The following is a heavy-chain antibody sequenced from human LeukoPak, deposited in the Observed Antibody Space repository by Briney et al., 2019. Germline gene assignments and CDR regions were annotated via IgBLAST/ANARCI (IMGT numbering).Heavy chain of an antibody. Sequence: PGGSLRLSCAASGFTFSSYEMNWVRQAPGKGLEWVSSINSSSSYIYYADSVKGRFTISRDNAKNSLYLQMNSLRAEDTAVYYCARDLSAAGWSSTGGPNYYMDVWGKGTTVTVSS. J-gene: IGHJ6*03. CDR3: ARDLSAAGWSSTGGPNYYMDV. V-gene: IGHV3-21*01. CDR1: GFTFSSYE. D-gene: IGHD6-13*01. CDR2: INSSSSYI.